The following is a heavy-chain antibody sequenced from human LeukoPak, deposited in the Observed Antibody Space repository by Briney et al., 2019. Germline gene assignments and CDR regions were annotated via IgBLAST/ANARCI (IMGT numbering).Heavy chain of an antibody. D-gene: IGHD3-10*01. J-gene: IGHJ4*02. Sequence: SETLSLTCTVSGGSISSGSYYWSWIRQPAGKGPEWIGRIYTSGSTKYNPSFKSRVTISVDTSKNQFSLKLTSVTAADTAVYYCARAGGFYGSGSYIYWGQGTLVTVSS. CDR1: GGSISSGSYY. CDR2: IYTSGST. CDR3: ARAGGFYGSGSYIY. V-gene: IGHV4-61*02.